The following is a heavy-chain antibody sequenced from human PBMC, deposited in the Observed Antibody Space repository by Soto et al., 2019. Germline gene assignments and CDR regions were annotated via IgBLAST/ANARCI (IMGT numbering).Heavy chain of an antibody. CDR2: INHSGST. J-gene: IGHJ5*02. CDR3: ARGRPPRGITRISWFDP. Sequence: SETLSLTCAVYGGSFSGYYWSWIRQPPGKGLEWIGEINHSGSTNYNPSLKSRVTISVDTSKNQFSLKLSSVTAADTAVYYCARGRPPRGITRISWFDPWGQGTLVTVSS. CDR1: GGSFSGYY. D-gene: IGHD3-22*01. V-gene: IGHV4-34*01.